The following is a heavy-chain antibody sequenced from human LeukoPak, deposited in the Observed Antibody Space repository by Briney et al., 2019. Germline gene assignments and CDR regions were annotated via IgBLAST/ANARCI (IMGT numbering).Heavy chain of an antibody. J-gene: IGHJ4*02. D-gene: IGHD3-10*01. Sequence: GGSLRLSCRASGFTFANHTMPWVRQAPGKALEWVSLISWDGGNTHYADSVKGRFTISRDNSENSLYLQMNSLRTEDTALYYCAKDQGYGSGSFYDYWGQGTLVTVSS. CDR3: AKDQGYGSGSFYDY. CDR2: ISWDGGNT. V-gene: IGHV3-43*01. CDR1: GFTFANHT.